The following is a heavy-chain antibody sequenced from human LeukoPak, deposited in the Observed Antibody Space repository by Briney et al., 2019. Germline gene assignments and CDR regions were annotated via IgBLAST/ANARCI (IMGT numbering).Heavy chain of an antibody. CDR2: FDPEDGET. D-gene: IGHD1-26*01. J-gene: IGHJ3*02. V-gene: IGHV1-24*01. Sequence: ASVNVSCKVFGYTLTELSMHWVRQAPGKGLEWMGGFDPEDGETIYAQKFQGRVTITADKSTSTAYMELSSLRSEDTAVYYCARAKGIVGATLGAFDIWGQGTMVTVSS. CDR1: GYTLTELS. CDR3: ARAKGIVGATLGAFDI.